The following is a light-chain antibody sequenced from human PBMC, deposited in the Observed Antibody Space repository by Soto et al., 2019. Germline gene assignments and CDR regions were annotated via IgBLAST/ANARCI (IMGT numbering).Light chain of an antibody. V-gene: IGLV1-44*01. CDR2: SND. CDR1: SSNIGSYT. CDR3: AAWDDSLSGVV. Sequence: QSVLTQPPSASGTPGQRVTISCSGSSSNIGSYTVNWYQHLPGTAPKLLVYSNDHRPSGVPDRFSGSKSGTSASLPISGLQSEDEADYYCAAWDDSLSGVVFGGGTNLTVL. J-gene: IGLJ2*01.